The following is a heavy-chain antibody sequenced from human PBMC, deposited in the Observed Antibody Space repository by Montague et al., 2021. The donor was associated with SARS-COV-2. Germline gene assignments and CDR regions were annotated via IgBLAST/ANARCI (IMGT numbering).Heavy chain of an antibody. V-gene: IGHV4-38-2*01. CDR2: VYHSGST. D-gene: IGHD5-12*01. Sequence: SETLSPTRSLSGFSISSGFYWAWIRQSPGKGPEWIGTVYHSGSTXYNPALKCRVTVSIDTSKNQFSLTVTSVTAADTAVYFCARRGYTGSDYFDYWSQGTLVTVSS. CDR3: ARRGYTGSDYFDY. CDR1: GFSISSGFY. J-gene: IGHJ4*02.